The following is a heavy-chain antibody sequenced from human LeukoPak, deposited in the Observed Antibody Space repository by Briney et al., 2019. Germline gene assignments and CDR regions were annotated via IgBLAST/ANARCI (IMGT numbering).Heavy chain of an antibody. CDR3: ARGYGAAAGTWYAFDI. CDR1: GFTFSAYS. V-gene: IGHV3-21*01. CDR2: ISFSGTYI. Sequence: GGSLRLSCAASGFTFSAYSLNWVRQAPGKGLEWISSISFSGTYIYYADSVKGRITISRDNAKNSLYLQMNSLRAEDTAVYYCARGYGAAAGTWYAFDIWGQGTMVTVSS. J-gene: IGHJ3*02. D-gene: IGHD6-13*01.